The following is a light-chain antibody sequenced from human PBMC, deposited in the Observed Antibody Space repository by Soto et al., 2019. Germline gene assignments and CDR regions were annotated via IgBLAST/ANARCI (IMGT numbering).Light chain of an antibody. CDR2: GAS. J-gene: IGKJ2*01. CDR1: QSVSSSY. V-gene: IGKV3-20*01. CDR3: QQYGSSPRVYT. Sequence: EIVLTQSPGTLSLSPGERATLSCRASQSVSSSYLAWYQQKPGQAPRLLIYGASGRAPGIPDRFSGSGSGTDFTLTISRLEPEDFAVYYCQQYGSSPRVYTFGQGTKLEIK.